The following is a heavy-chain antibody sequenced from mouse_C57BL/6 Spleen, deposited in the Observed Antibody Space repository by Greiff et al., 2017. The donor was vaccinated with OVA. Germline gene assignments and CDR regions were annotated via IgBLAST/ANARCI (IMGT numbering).Heavy chain of an antibody. D-gene: IGHD1-1*01. J-gene: IGHJ2*01. Sequence: QVQLQQSGAELVRPGASVQLSCKASGYTFTDYYINWVKQRPGQGLEWIARIYPGSGNTYYNEKFKGKATLTADKSSSTAYMQLSSLTSEDSAVYFCAREENYYGSSSLDYWGQGTTLTVSS. V-gene: IGHV1-76*01. CDR2: IYPGSGNT. CDR1: GYTFTDYY. CDR3: AREENYYGSSSLDY.